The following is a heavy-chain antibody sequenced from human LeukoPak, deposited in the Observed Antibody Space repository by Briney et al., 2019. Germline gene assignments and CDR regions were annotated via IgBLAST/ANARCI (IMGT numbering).Heavy chain of an antibody. CDR1: GFTFSNYN. CDR2: ISSSSSSE. Sequence: GGSLRLSCAASGFTFSNYNMNWVRQAPGKGLEWVSYISSSSSSEYYTDSVKGRFTISRDNAKNSLYLQMNSLRDEDTAVYYCARVDVVPFAPSQKNWFDPWGQGTLVTVSS. CDR3: ARVDVVPFAPSQKNWFDP. D-gene: IGHD2-2*01. J-gene: IGHJ5*02. V-gene: IGHV3-48*02.